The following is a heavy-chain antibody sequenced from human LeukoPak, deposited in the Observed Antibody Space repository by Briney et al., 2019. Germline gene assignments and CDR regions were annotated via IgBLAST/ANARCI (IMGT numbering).Heavy chain of an antibody. Sequence: GGSLRLSCAASGFTFSSYNMNWVRQAPGKGLEWVSSISTSSSYIYYADSVKGRFTISRDNARNSLYLQMNSLRAEDTALYYCAKSDRPGDAFDIWGQGTMVTVSS. J-gene: IGHJ3*02. CDR2: ISTSSSYI. CDR1: GFTFSSYN. CDR3: AKSDRPGDAFDI. V-gene: IGHV3-21*04. D-gene: IGHD2-15*01.